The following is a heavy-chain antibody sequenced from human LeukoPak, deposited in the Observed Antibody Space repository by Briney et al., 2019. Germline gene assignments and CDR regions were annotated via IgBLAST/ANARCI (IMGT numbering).Heavy chain of an antibody. V-gene: IGHV3-23*01. Sequence: GGSLRLSCAPSRFTFSNYGMSWVRQAPGEGLEWVSAISGSGGSTYYADSVKGRFTISRDNSQNTLYLQMNSLRAEDTAVYYCARRIQSWYYFDYWGQGTLVTVSS. D-gene: IGHD5-18*01. CDR2: ISGSGGST. CDR1: RFTFSNYG. J-gene: IGHJ4*02. CDR3: ARRIQSWYYFDY.